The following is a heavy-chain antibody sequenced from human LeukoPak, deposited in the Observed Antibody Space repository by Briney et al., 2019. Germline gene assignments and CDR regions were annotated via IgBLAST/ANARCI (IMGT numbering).Heavy chain of an antibody. J-gene: IGHJ6*03. CDR2: IRSKAYGGTT. V-gene: IGHV3-49*04. Sequence: PGGSLRLSCTASGFTFGDYAMSWVRQAPGKGLEWVGFIRSKAYGGTTEYAASVKGRFTISRDDSKSIAYLQMNSLKTEDTAVYYCTRGMVRGRNYYYYMDVWGKGTTVTVSS. CDR3: TRGMVRGRNYYYYMDV. CDR1: GFTFGDYA. D-gene: IGHD3-10*01.